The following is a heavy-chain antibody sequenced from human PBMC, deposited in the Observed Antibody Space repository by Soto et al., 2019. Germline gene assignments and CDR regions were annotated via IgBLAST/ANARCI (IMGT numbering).Heavy chain of an antibody. CDR3: ARDPAGSTRPYYYGMDV. Sequence: WWSVRLSCAASGFAFNTYSMNWVRQAPGEGLEWVSFISSRNSVIYYEASVRGRFAISRDNAKNSVFQQMKSLRVEETDVYYCARDPAGSTRPYYYGMDVWGQGTTVTVS. CDR2: ISSRNSVI. V-gene: IGHV3-21*01. D-gene: IGHD2-2*01. CDR1: GFAFNTYS. J-gene: IGHJ6*02.